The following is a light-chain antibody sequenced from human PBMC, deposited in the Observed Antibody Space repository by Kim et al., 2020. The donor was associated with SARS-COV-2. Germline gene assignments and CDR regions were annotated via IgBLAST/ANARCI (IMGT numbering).Light chain of an antibody. V-gene: IGLV3-19*01. CDR3: NSRDSSGNRLL. CDR2: AKN. J-gene: IGLJ3*02. Sequence: SSELTQDPAVSVALGQTVRITCQGDSLRSYFASWYQQKPGQAPILVIYAKNNRPSGIPERFSGSYSGDTASLSITGAQAEDEADYYCNSRDSSGNRLLFGGGTQLTVL. CDR1: SLRSYF.